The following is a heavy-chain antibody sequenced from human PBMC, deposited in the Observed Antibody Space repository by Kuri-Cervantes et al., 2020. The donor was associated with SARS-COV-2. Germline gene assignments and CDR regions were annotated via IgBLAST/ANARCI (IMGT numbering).Heavy chain of an antibody. V-gene: IGHV1-3*01. CDR3: ARDRGIGARAYNWFDP. CDR1: GYIFTDYA. Sequence: ASVKVSCKASGYIFTDYALHWVRQAPGQRLEWMGWINADNGYTKYSQKFQGRVTITRDTSASTSYMELRSLRSEDTAVYYCARDRGIGARAYNWFDPWGQGTLVTVSS. CDR2: INADNGYT. J-gene: IGHJ5*02. D-gene: IGHD6-6*01.